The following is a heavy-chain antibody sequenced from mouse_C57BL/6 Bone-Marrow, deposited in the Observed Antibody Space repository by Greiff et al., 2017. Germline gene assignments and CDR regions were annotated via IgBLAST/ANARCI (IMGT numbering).Heavy chain of an antibody. Sequence: QVQLQQPGAELVKPGASVKLSCKASGYTFTSYWMHWVKQRPGQGLEWIGMIHPNSGSTNYNEKFKSKATLTVDKSSSTAYMQLNSLTSEDSAVYFCARYGYDGYFDYWGQGTTLTVSS. CDR3: ARYGYDGYFDY. CDR1: GYTFTSYW. CDR2: IHPNSGST. J-gene: IGHJ2*01. V-gene: IGHV1-64*01. D-gene: IGHD2-2*01.